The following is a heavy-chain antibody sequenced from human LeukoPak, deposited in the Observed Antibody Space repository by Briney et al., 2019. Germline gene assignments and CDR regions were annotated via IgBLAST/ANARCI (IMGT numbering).Heavy chain of an antibody. Sequence: SETLSLTCTVSGGSISSGGYYWSWIRQHPGKGLEWIGYIYYSGSTYYNPSLKSRVTISVDTSKNQFSLKLSSVTAADTAVYYCATDYRGHYDWLIEYFQHWGPGAPVTVSS. V-gene: IGHV4-31*03. D-gene: IGHD3-9*01. J-gene: IGHJ1*01. CDR1: GGSISSGGYY. CDR3: ATDYRGHYDWLIEYFQH. CDR2: IYYSGST.